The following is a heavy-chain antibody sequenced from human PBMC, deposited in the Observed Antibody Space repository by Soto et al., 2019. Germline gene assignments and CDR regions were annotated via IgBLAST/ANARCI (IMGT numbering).Heavy chain of an antibody. J-gene: IGHJ4*02. V-gene: IGHV1-46*01. CDR2: INPSGGST. D-gene: IGHD3-10*01. CDR3: ARGEWFGETIHGGHPGRNFDY. Sequence: ASVKVSCKASGYTFTSYYMHWVRQAPGQGLEWMGIINPSGGSTSYAQKFQGRVTMTRDTSTSTVYMELSSLRSEDTAVYYCARGEWFGETIHGGHPGRNFDYWGQGTLVTVSS. CDR1: GYTFTSYY.